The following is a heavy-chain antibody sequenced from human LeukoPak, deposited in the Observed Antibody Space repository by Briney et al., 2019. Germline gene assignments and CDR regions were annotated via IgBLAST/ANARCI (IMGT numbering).Heavy chain of an antibody. J-gene: IGHJ5*02. D-gene: IGHD3-22*01. V-gene: IGHV4-59*01. CDR2: IYYSGST. CDR3: AGGVYYYDSSGYGT. CDR1: GGSISSYY. Sequence: SETLSLTCTVSGGSISSYYWSWIRQPPGQGLEWIGYIYYSGSTNYNPSLKSRVTISVDTTKNQFSLKLSSVTAADTAVYYCAGGVYYYDSSGYGTWGQGTLVTVSS.